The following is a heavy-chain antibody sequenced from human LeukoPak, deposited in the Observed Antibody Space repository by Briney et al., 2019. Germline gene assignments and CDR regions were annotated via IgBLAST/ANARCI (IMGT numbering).Heavy chain of an antibody. CDR2: IYSGGST. V-gene: IGHV3-53*01. CDR3: ARGYYDSSGYYYLFDY. CDR1: GFTVSSNY. Sequence: GGSLRLSCAASGFTVSSNYMSWVRQAPGKGLEWVSVIYSGGSTYYADSVKGRFTISRDNSKNTLYLQMNSLRAEDRAVYYCARGYYDSSGYYYLFDYWGQGTLVTVSS. J-gene: IGHJ4*02. D-gene: IGHD3-22*01.